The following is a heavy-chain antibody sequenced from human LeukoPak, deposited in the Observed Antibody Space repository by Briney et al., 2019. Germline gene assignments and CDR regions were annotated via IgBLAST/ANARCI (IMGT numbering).Heavy chain of an antibody. V-gene: IGHV4-34*01. Sequence: SETLSLTCAVYGGSFSGYYWSWIRQPPGKGLEWIGEINHSGSTNYNPSLKSRVTISVDTSKNQFSLKLSPVTAADTAVYYCARVVPRGQGYCTNGVCLRYYYYMDVWGKGTTVTVSS. CDR2: INHSGST. J-gene: IGHJ6*03. D-gene: IGHD2-8*01. CDR3: ARVVPRGQGYCTNGVCLRYYYYMDV. CDR1: GGSFSGYY.